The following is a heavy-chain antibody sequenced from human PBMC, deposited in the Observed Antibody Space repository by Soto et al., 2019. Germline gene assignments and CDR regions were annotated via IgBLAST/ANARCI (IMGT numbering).Heavy chain of an antibody. J-gene: IGHJ5*02. D-gene: IGHD2-21*01. Sequence: QVQLQESGPRLVKPSGTLSLTCAVYGGSLSSCNWWSWVRQPPGKGLEWIGEIYRYGSTSYNPSLKSRGPIAVDKAKNQISLKMTSLTAAATAVYFCSGGGRPGQIDWFDPWGQGILVTVSS. V-gene: IGHV4-4*02. CDR1: GGSLSSCNW. CDR3: SGGGRPGQIDWFDP. CDR2: IYRYGST.